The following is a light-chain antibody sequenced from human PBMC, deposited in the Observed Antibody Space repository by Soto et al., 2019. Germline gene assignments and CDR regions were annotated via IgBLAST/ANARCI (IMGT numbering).Light chain of an antibody. V-gene: IGKV3-15*01. CDR2: AAS. CDR3: QQYNDWPQT. Sequence: EIVMTQSPATLSVSPGERATLSCRASQSVDSNLAWYQQQPGQAPRLLVYAASTRATGLPAKYSGSGSGTEFTLSICSLQSEDFAVYYCQQYNDWPQTFGQGTKVEIK. J-gene: IGKJ1*01. CDR1: QSVDSN.